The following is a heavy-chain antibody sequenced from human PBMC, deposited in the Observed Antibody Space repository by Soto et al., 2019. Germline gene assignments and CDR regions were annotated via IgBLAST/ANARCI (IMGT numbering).Heavy chain of an antibody. V-gene: IGHV4-30-2*01. CDR2: IYHSGST. Sequence: PSETLSITCAVSGGSISSGGYSWSWIRQTPGKGLEWIGYIYHSGSTYYNPSLKSRVTISVDRSKNQFSLNLRSVTAADTAVYYCARVPGPWGQGTLVTVSS. CDR1: GGSISSGGYS. CDR3: ARVPGP. J-gene: IGHJ5*02.